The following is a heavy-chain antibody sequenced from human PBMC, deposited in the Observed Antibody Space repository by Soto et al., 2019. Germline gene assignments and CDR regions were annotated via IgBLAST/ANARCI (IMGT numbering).Heavy chain of an antibody. CDR2: IYYSGST. V-gene: IGHV4-31*03. Sequence: SDTLSLTCTVSGGSISSGGYYWSWIRQHPGKGLEWIGYIYYSGSTYYNPSLKSRVTISVDTSKNQFSLKLSSVTAADTAVYYCARGPPGYGDSHGKMYSYGMDVWGQGTTVT. D-gene: IGHD4-17*01. CDR3: ARGPPGYGDSHGKMYSYGMDV. J-gene: IGHJ6*02. CDR1: GGSISSGGYY.